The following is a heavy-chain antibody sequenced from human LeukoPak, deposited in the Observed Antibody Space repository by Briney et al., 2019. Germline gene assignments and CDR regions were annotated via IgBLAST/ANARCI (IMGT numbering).Heavy chain of an antibody. Sequence: ASETLSLTCTVSGGSISSYYWSWIRQPPGKGLEWIGYINDSGSTNSNPSLKSRVTMSVDTSKNQFSLKLSSVTAADTAVYYCTRRGRNNWGEGNDYWGQGTLVTVSS. CDR3: TRRGRNNWGEGNDY. J-gene: IGHJ4*02. V-gene: IGHV4-59*08. D-gene: IGHD1-1*01. CDR2: INDSGST. CDR1: GGSISSYY.